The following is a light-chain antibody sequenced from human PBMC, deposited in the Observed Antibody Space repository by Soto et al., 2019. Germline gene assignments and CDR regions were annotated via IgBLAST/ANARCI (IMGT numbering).Light chain of an antibody. CDR1: QSISTW. CDR2: DAS. Sequence: IQMTQSPSTLSAPVGDRVTITCRASQSISTWLAWYQQKPGKAPKLLIYDASSLESGVPSRFSGSGSGTEFTLTISSLQPDDFATYYCQQYNSYSRTFGQGTKVDI. CDR3: QQYNSYSRT. J-gene: IGKJ1*01. V-gene: IGKV1-5*01.